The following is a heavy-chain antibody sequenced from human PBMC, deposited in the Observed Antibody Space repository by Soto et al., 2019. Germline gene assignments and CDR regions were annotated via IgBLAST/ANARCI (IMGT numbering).Heavy chain of an antibody. CDR1: GFSLSTSGMC. V-gene: IGHV2-70*01. J-gene: IGHJ6*02. Sequence: SGPTLVNPTQTLTLTCTFSGFSLSTSGMCVSLIRQPPGKALEWLALIDWDDDKYYSTSLKTRLTISKDTSKNQVVLTMTNMDPVDTATYYCARSIYGSGSYHFYYYGMDVWGQGTTVTVSS. CDR3: ARSIYGSGSYHFYYYGMDV. D-gene: IGHD3-10*01. CDR2: IDWDDDK.